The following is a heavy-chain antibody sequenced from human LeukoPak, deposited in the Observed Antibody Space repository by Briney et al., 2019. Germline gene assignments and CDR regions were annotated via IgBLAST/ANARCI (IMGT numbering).Heavy chain of an antibody. V-gene: IGHV3-64*01. CDR2: ISTNGGST. CDR1: GFTFSEYS. J-gene: IGHJ4*02. Sequence: GSLRLSCAASGFTFSEYSMHWVRQAPGKGLEYVSAISTNGGSTYYANSVKGRLTISRDDPKNTLDLQMGSLRPEDMAVYYCARGFRYYGSGIDYWGQGALVTVSS. CDR3: ARGFRYYGSGIDY. D-gene: IGHD3-10*01.